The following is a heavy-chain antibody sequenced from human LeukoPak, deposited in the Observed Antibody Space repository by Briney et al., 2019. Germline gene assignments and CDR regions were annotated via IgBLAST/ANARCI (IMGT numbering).Heavy chain of an antibody. D-gene: IGHD3-22*01. V-gene: IGHV4-39*01. CDR1: GGSISSSSYS. J-gene: IGHJ4*02. Sequence: PSETLSLTCTVSGGSISSSSYSWGWIRQPPGKGLEWIGTIYYSGSTYYNPSLKSRVTISEDTSKNQFSLNLSSVTAADTAVYYCARYASSGYYRYYFDYWGQGTPVTVSS. CDR3: ARYASSGYYRYYFDY. CDR2: IYYSGST.